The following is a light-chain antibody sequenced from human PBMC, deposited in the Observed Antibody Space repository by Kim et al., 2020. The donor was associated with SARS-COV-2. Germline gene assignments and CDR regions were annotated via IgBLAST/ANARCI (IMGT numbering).Light chain of an antibody. J-gene: IGKJ2*01. CDR3: QQYGSSPRT. V-gene: IGKV3-20*01. CDR1: QSVGSN. Sequence: EIVLTQSPGTLSLSPGERATLSCRASQSVGSNLAWYQQKPGQAPGLLIYGASSRATGIPDRFSGSGSGTDFTLTISRLEPEDFAVYSCQQYGSSPRTFGQGTKLEI. CDR2: GAS.